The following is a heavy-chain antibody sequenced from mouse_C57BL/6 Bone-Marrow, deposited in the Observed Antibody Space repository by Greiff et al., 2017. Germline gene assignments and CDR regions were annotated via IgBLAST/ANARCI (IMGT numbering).Heavy chain of an antibody. CDR3: SRDGYHWYLDV. CDR1: GYAFSSYW. CDR2: LYPGDGDT. Sequence: VQLQQSGAELVKPGASVKISCKASGYAFSSYWMNWVKQRPGKGLEWIGQLYPGDGDTNYNGKFKGKATLTADKSSSTAYMQLSSLTSEDSAVYFCSRDGYHWYLDVWGTGTTVTVSS. J-gene: IGHJ1*03. D-gene: IGHD2-3*01. V-gene: IGHV1-80*01.